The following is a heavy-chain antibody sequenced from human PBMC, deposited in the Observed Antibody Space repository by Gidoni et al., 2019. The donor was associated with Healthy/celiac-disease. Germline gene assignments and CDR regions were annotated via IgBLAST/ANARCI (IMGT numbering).Heavy chain of an antibody. CDR1: GGSISSYY. CDR2: IYYSGST. V-gene: IGHV4-59*01. D-gene: IGHD3-10*01. CDR3: AREDPPGPYYYGRWAFDI. Sequence: QVQLQESGPGLVKPSETLSLTCTVSGGSISSYYWSWIRQPPGKGLEWIGYIYYSGSTNYNPSLKSRVTISVDTSKNQFSLKLSSVTAADTAVYYCAREDPPGPYYYGRWAFDIWGQGTMVTVSS. J-gene: IGHJ3*02.